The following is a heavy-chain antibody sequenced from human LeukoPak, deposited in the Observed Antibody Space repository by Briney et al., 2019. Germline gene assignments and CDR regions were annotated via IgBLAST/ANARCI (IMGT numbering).Heavy chain of an antibody. V-gene: IGHV3-21*01. Sequence: PGGSLRLSCAASGFILSSYSMKWVRQAPGKGGEWVSSINYSTYYIYYSYSVVGPFTISSDNTKSSLYLEINTLRAEDTAVYYCHPLYYGSGSLSWLDPWGQGTLVTVSS. D-gene: IGHD3-10*01. CDR3: HPLYYGSGSLSWLDP. CDR2: INYSTYYI. CDR1: GFILSSYS. J-gene: IGHJ5*02.